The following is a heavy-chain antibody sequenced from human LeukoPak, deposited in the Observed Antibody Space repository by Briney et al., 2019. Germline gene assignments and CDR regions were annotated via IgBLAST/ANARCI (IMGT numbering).Heavy chain of an antibody. D-gene: IGHD2-21*02. CDR3: AKDGSCISRSGNDCWTHFDY. CDR1: GFTFDDYA. V-gene: IGHV3-9*01. J-gene: IGHJ4*02. Sequence: GGSLRLSCAASGFTFDDYAMHWVRQAPGKGLEWVSGITWNSSSVVYADSVKGRFIISRDNAKNSLYLQMNSLRTEDTALYYCAKDGSCISRSGNDCWTHFDYWGQGTLVTVSS. CDR2: ITWNSSSV.